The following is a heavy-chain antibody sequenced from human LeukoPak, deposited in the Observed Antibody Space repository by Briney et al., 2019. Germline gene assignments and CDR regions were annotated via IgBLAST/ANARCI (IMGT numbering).Heavy chain of an antibody. J-gene: IGHJ3*02. V-gene: IGHV4-4*09. CDR1: GGSISIYY. Sequence: SETLSLTCTVSGGSISIYYWLWMRQPPGKALEYIGYLYTCGRTNYNPSLKSRVTISVDTSKNQFSLKLSSVTAADTAVYYCARGPAYYYGSGSYNLRAFDIWGQGTMVTVSS. CDR3: ARGPAYYYGSGSYNLRAFDI. CDR2: LYTCGRT. D-gene: IGHD3-10*01.